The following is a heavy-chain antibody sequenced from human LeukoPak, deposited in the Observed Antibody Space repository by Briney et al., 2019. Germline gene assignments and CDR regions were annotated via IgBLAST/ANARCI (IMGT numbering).Heavy chain of an antibody. D-gene: IGHD2-2*01. Sequence: GGSLRLSCAASGFTFHSYSMNWVRQAPGKGLEWVSSIFSSGAYIYYADSVKGRFTISRDNAKNSLYLQMNSLRAEDTAVYYCVRYCSSSTRLYYYHMDVWGKGTTVTVSS. CDR2: IFSSGAYI. V-gene: IGHV3-21*01. CDR3: VRYCSSSTRLYYYHMDV. J-gene: IGHJ6*03. CDR1: GFTFHSYS.